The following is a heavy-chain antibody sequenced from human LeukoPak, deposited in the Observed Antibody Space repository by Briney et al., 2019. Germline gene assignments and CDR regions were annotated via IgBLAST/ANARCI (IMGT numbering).Heavy chain of an antibody. D-gene: IGHD1-1*01. V-gene: IGHV1-24*01. J-gene: IGHJ4*02. Sequence: ASVKVSCKVSGYTLTELSMHWVRQAPGKGLEWMGGFDPEDGETIYAQKFQGRVTMTRDTSISTAYMELSRLRSDDTAVYYCARGERRTGFDYWGQGTLVTVSS. CDR1: GYTLTELS. CDR3: ARGERRTGFDY. CDR2: FDPEDGET.